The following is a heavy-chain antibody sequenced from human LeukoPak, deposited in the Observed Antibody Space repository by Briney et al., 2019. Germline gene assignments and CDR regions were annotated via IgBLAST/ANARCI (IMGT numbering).Heavy chain of an antibody. D-gene: IGHD5-24*01. V-gene: IGHV1-46*01. CDR2: LNPSGGSS. Sequence: VASVKVSCKASGYTVTSYYMRWVRQAPGQGLEWMAILNPSGGSSNYAQKFQGRATLTRATSTGTVYMELSSLRSEDTAVYYCASVYKHGMDVWGQGTTVIVSS. CDR3: ASVYKHGMDV. J-gene: IGHJ6*02. CDR1: GYTVTSYY.